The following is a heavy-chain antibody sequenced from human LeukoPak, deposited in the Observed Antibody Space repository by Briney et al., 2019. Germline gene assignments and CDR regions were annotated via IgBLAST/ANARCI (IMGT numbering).Heavy chain of an antibody. CDR2: ISGSGGST. V-gene: IGHV3-23*01. J-gene: IGHJ2*01. CDR3: ANKLTKGIYWYFDL. CDR1: GFTFSSYV. Sequence: GGSLRLSCAASGFTFSSYVMTWVRQAPGKGLEWVSVISGSGGSTYYADSVKGRFTISRDNSKNTLYLQMNSLGAEDTAVYYCANKLTKGIYWYFDLWGRGTLVSVSS. D-gene: IGHD3-9*01.